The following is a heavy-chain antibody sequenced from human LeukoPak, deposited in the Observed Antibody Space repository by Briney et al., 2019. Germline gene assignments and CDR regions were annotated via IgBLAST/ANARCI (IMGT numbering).Heavy chain of an antibody. Sequence: GGSLRLSCAASGFTFDDYAMHWVRQAPGKGLEWVSAIYGSGAGTYYADSVKGRFTISRDNSKNTLYLQMKSLRAEDTAVYYCAKGTTANNYYYMDVWGKGTTVTVSS. V-gene: IGHV3-23*01. CDR1: GFTFDDYA. CDR3: AKGTTANNYYYMDV. D-gene: IGHD1-14*01. CDR2: IYGSGAGT. J-gene: IGHJ6*03.